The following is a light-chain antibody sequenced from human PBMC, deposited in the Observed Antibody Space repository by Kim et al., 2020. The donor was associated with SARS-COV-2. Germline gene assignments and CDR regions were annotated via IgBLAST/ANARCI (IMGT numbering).Light chain of an antibody. J-gene: IGKJ2*01. V-gene: IGKV1-9*01. Sequence: IQLTQSPPSLSASVGDRVTITCRASQGISSYLAWYQQKQGKAPKLLIYAASTLQSGVPSRFSGSGSGTDFTLTISSLQPEDFATYYCQHLNNFPYTFGQGTKLEI. CDR3: QHLNNFPYT. CDR2: AAS. CDR1: QGISSY.